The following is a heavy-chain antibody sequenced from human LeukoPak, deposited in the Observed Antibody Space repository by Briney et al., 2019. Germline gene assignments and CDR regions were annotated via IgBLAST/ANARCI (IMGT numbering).Heavy chain of an antibody. CDR1: GASMSSYY. Sequence: ASETLSLTCTVSGASMSSYYWSWIRQPPGKGLEWVGYIYYSGSTNYNPSLKSRVTISVETSKNQFTLKLSSVTATDTAVYYCARGPYGWLPFDYWGQGTLVTVSS. CDR2: IYYSGST. V-gene: IGHV4-59*01. D-gene: IGHD5-12*01. CDR3: ARGPYGWLPFDY. J-gene: IGHJ4*02.